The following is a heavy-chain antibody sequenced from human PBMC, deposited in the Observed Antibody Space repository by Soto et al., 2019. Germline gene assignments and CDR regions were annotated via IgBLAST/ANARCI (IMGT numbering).Heavy chain of an antibody. CDR2: ISYDGRNT. V-gene: IGHV3-30*18. D-gene: IGHD6-13*01. J-gene: IGHJ4*02. CDR3: AKDRTYSDSWPSGPFDY. Sequence: SGGSLRLSCAASGFTFSSYGIHWVRQAPGKGLGWVAVISYDGRNTYYGDSVKGRFTVSRDNSKNTLYLQMNSLRAEDTAVYYCAKDRTYSDSWPSGPFDYWGQGTLVTVSS. CDR1: GFTFSSYG.